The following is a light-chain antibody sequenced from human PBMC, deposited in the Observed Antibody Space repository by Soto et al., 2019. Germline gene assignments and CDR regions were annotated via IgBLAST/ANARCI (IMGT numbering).Light chain of an antibody. CDR3: SSYTSGSTLYV. CDR1: SSDVGGYNY. V-gene: IGLV2-14*01. CDR2: EVS. J-gene: IGLJ1*01. Sequence: QSALTQPASVSGSPGQSITISCTGTSSDVGGYNYVSWYQQHPGKAPKLMIYEVSNRPSGVSNRVSGSKSGNTASLTISGLQAEDEAEYYCSSYTSGSTLYVFGTGTKLTVL.